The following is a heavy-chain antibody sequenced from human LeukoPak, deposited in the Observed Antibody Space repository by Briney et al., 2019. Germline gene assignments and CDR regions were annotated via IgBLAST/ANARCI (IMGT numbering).Heavy chain of an antibody. CDR1: GFTFSSYW. D-gene: IGHD6-13*01. Sequence: GGSLRLSCAASGFTFSSYWMSWVRQAPGKGLEWVANIKQDGSEKYYVDSVKGRFTISRDNAKNSLYLQMNSLRAEDTAVYYCAKVGPKYSSSSFDYWGQGTLVTVSS. V-gene: IGHV3-7*03. CDR2: IKQDGSEK. CDR3: AKVGPKYSSSSFDY. J-gene: IGHJ4*02.